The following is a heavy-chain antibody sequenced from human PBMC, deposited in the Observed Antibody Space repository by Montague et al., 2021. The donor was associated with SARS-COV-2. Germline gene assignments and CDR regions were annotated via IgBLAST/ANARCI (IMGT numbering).Heavy chain of an antibody. CDR2: IGTAGDT. V-gene: IGHV3-13*01. Sequence: SLRLSCAASGFTFSSYGMHWVRQATGKGLEWVSAIGTAGDTYYPGSVKGRFTISRENAKNSLYLQMNSLRAGDTAVYYCARGGTYGDPRPWWYFDLWGRGALVTVSS. CDR1: GFTFSSYG. J-gene: IGHJ2*01. CDR3: ARGGTYGDPRPWWYFDL. D-gene: IGHD4-17*01.